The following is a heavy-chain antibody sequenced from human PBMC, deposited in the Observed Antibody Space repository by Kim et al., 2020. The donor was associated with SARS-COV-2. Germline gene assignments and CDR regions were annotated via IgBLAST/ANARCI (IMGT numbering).Heavy chain of an antibody. CDR2: IYYSGST. CDR3: ARHESYYYYRMDV. CDR1: GGSISSSSYY. J-gene: IGHJ6*04. Sequence: SETLSLTCTVSGGSISSSSYYWGWIRQPPGKGLEWIGSIYYSGSTYYNPSLKSRVTISVDTSKNQFSLKLSSMTAAETAVYYCARHESYYYYRMDVWGTGTTVTVSS. V-gene: IGHV4-39*01.